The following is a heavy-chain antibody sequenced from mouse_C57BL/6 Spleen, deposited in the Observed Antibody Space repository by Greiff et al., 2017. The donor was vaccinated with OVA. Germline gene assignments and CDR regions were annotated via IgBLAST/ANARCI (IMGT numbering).Heavy chain of an antibody. CDR1: GYTFTSYW. Sequence: QVQLQQPGAELVKPGASVKLSCKASGYTFTSYWMQWVKQRPGQGLEWIGEIDPSDSYTNYNQKFKGKATLTVDTSSSTAYMQLSSLTSEDSAVYYCARKEEIGFDYWGQGTTLTVSS. J-gene: IGHJ2*01. V-gene: IGHV1-50*01. CDR2: IDPSDSYT. CDR3: ARKEEIGFDY. D-gene: IGHD2-14*01.